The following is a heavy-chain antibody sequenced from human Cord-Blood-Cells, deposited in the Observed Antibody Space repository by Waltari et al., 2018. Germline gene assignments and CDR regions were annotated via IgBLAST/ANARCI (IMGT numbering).Heavy chain of an antibody. CDR1: GYSISSGYY. CDR3: ARWWRYYFDY. V-gene: IGHV4-38-2*01. D-gene: IGHD2-15*01. J-gene: IGHJ4*02. CDR2: IYHSGST. Sequence: QVQLQESGPGLVKPSETLSLTCAVSGYSISSGYYWGWIRQPPGKGLEWIGSIYHSGSTYYNPSRKSRVTISVDTSKNQFSLKLSSVTAADTAVYYCARWWRYYFDYWGQGTLVTVSS.